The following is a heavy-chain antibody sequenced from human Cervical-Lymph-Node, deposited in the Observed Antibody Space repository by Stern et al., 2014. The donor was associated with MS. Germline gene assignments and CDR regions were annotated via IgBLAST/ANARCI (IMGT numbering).Heavy chain of an antibody. V-gene: IGHV1-69*06. D-gene: IGHD3-10*01. J-gene: IGHJ6*02. CDR1: GGSFTSYA. CDR3: AREVRSLAMDV. Sequence: QLVQSGAEVKKPGSSVKVSCKASGGSFTSYAISWVRQAPGQGLEWMGGITPIFGSADYAQKFQGRVTITADKSTSTSYMELSSLRSEDTAVYYCAREVRSLAMDVWGQGTTVTVSS. CDR2: ITPIFGSA.